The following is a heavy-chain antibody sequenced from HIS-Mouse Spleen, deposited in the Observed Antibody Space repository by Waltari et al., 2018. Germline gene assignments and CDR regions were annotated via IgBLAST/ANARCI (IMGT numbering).Heavy chain of an antibody. V-gene: IGHV4-59*01. CDR1: CCSISSYY. J-gene: IGHJ4*02. CDR3: ARLTGVYYFDY. D-gene: IGHD7-27*01. Sequence: QVQLQASGPGLVKPSETLSLTCPVSCCSISSYYWSWIRQPPGKGLEWIGYIYYSGSTNYNPSLKSRVTISVDTSKNQFSLKLSSVTAADTAVYYCARLTGVYYFDYWGQGTLVTVSS. CDR2: IYYSGST.